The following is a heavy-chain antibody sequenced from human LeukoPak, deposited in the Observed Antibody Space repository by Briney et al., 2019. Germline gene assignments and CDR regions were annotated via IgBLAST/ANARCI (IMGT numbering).Heavy chain of an antibody. CDR1: GYTFTSYD. Sequence: GASVKVSCMASGYTFTSYDINWVRQATGQGLEWMGWMNPNSGNTGYAQKFQGRVTMTRNTSISTAYMELSSLRSEDTAVYYCARAVSSGWLYYYYYYYMDVWGKGTTVTVSS. J-gene: IGHJ6*03. CDR2: MNPNSGNT. V-gene: IGHV1-8*01. D-gene: IGHD6-19*01. CDR3: ARAVSSGWLYYYYYYYMDV.